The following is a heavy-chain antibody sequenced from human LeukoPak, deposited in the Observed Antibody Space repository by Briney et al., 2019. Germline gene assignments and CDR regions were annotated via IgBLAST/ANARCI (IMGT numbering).Heavy chain of an antibody. CDR3: AELGITMIGGV. CDR2: ISSSGSTI. CDR1: SFTFSDYG. V-gene: IGHV3-48*04. D-gene: IGHD3-10*02. J-gene: IGHJ6*04. Sequence: PGGSLRLSCEASSFTFSDYGMNWVRQAPGKGLEWVSYISSSGSTIYYADSVKGRFTISRDNAKNSLYLQMNSLRAEDMAVYYCAELGITMIGGVWGKGTTVTISS.